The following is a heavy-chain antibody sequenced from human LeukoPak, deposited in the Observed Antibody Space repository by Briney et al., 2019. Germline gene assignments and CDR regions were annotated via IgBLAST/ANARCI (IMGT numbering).Heavy chain of an antibody. Sequence: GGSLRLSCTVSGFTFSSYAMSWVRQSPGKGLEWVSAISGSGGSTYYADSVKGRFTISRDKSKNTLYLQMNSLRAEDTAVYYCAKGYFYGDSPEPNFDYWGQGTLVTVSS. CDR3: AKGYFYGDSPEPNFDY. V-gene: IGHV3-23*01. CDR2: ISGSGGST. D-gene: IGHD4-17*01. J-gene: IGHJ4*02. CDR1: GFTFSSYA.